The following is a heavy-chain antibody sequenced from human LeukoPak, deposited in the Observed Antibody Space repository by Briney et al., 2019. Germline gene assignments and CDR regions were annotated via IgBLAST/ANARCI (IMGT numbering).Heavy chain of an antibody. Sequence: GGSLRLSCAASGFTFDDYAMHWVRQAPGKGLEWVSGISWNSGSIGYADSVKGRFTISRDNAKNSLYLQMNSLRAEDTAVYYCARDYYGSGSYYNGLYYYGMDVWGQGTTVTVSS. J-gene: IGHJ6*02. V-gene: IGHV3-9*01. CDR2: ISWNSGSI. CDR1: GFTFDDYA. CDR3: ARDYYGSGSYYNGLYYYGMDV. D-gene: IGHD3-10*01.